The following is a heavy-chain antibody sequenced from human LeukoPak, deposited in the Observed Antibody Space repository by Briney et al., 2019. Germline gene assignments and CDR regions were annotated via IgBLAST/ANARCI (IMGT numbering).Heavy chain of an antibody. D-gene: IGHD6-19*01. CDR1: GGSISSRNYY. CDR2: VYYSGNT. J-gene: IGHJ4*02. Sequence: PSETLSLTCTVSGGSISSRNYYWGWIRQPPGQGLEWIGSVYYSGNTYYSPSLKSRVAISVDTSKNHFSLKLTSVTAADTAVYYCARHGVYTSSSFDCWGQGTLVTVSS. V-gene: IGHV4-39*01. CDR3: ARHGVYTSSSFDC.